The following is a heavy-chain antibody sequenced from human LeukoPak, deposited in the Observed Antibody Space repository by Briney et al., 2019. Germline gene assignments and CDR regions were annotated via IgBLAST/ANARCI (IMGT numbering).Heavy chain of an antibody. Sequence: SETLSLTCNVSGVSVCFYYWSWIRQPAGQELEWIGRIYSSGSTNYNPSLKSRVTMSVDTSKNQLSLNLSSVTAADTAVYYCAREVALRWLQPEGAFDKWGQGTMVTVSS. J-gene: IGHJ3*02. D-gene: IGHD5-24*01. CDR2: IYSSGST. CDR1: GVSVCFYY. CDR3: AREVALRWLQPEGAFDK. V-gene: IGHV4-4*07.